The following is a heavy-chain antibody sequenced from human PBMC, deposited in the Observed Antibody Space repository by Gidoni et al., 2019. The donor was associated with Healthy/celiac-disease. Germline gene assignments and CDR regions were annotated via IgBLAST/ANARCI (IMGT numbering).Heavy chain of an antibody. Sequence: QVQLVESGGGVVQPGRSLRLSCAASGFTFSSYGMHWVRQAPGKGLEWVAVIWYDGSNKYYADSVKGRFTISRDNSKNTLYLQMNSLRAEDTAVYYCAKTGDYYYYGMDVWGQGTTVTVSS. V-gene: IGHV3-33*06. D-gene: IGHD7-27*01. CDR2: IWYDGSNK. CDR1: GFTFSSYG. J-gene: IGHJ6*02. CDR3: AKTGDYYYYGMDV.